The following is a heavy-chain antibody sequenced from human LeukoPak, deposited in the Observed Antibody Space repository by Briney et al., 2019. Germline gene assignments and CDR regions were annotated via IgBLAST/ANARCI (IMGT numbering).Heavy chain of an antibody. CDR1: GGSISSGGYY. J-gene: IGHJ6*02. D-gene: IGHD3-22*01. CDR3: ARGGRYYDSSGYYYYYYYGMDV. V-gene: IGHV4-31*03. CDR2: IYYSGST. Sequence: PSETLSLTCTVSGGSISSGGYYWSWIRQHPGQGLEWIGYIYYSGSTYYNPSLKSRVTISVDTSKNQFSLKLSSVTAADTAVYYCARGGRYYDSSGYYYYYYYGMDVWGQGTTVTVPS.